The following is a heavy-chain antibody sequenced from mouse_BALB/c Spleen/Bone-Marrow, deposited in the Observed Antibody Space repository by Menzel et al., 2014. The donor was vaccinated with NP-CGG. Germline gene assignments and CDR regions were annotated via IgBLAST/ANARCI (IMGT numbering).Heavy chain of an antibody. D-gene: IGHD2-4*01. Sequence: VKLVESGAELVRPGTSVKISCKASGYAFTNYWLGWVKQRPGHGLEWIGDIYPGSGNTYYNEKFKGKATLTADKSSSTAYMQLSSLTSEDSAVYFCARRMITLAYWGQGTLVTVSA. V-gene: IGHV1-63*01. J-gene: IGHJ3*01. CDR2: IYPGSGNT. CDR3: ARRMITLAY. CDR1: GYAFTNYW.